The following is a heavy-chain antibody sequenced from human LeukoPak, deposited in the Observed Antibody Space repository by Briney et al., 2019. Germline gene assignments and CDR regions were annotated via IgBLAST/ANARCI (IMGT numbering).Heavy chain of an antibody. Sequence: PGGSLRLSCAASGFTFSSYAMSWVRQAPGKGLEWVAVISYDGSNKYYADSVKGRFTISRDNSKNTLYLQMNSLRAEDTAVYYCAGARGSSWYYYFDYWGQGTLVTVSS. CDR3: AGARGSSWYYYFDY. D-gene: IGHD6-13*01. J-gene: IGHJ4*02. CDR2: ISYDGSNK. V-gene: IGHV3-30-3*01. CDR1: GFTFSSYA.